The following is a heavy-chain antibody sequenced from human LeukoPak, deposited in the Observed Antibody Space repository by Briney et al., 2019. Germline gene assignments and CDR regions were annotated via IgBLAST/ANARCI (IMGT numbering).Heavy chain of an antibody. Sequence: PSQTLSLTCTVSGGSISSGSYYWSWIRQPAGTGLEWIGRIYTSGSTNYNPSLKSRVTISVDTSKNQFSLKLSSVTAADTAVYYCARRGSGWYYFDYWGQGTLVTVSS. J-gene: IGHJ4*02. V-gene: IGHV4-61*02. D-gene: IGHD6-19*01. CDR1: GGSISSGSYY. CDR2: IYTSGST. CDR3: ARRGSGWYYFDY.